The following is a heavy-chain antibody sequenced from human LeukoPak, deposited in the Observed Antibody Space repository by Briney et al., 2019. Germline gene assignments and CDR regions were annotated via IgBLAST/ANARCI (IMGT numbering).Heavy chain of an antibody. V-gene: IGHV3-15*01. J-gene: IGHJ3*02. Sequence: GGSLRLSCAASGFTFSNAWISWVRQAPGKGLEWVGRIKSKTDGGTADYAAPVKGRFTISRDDSKNTLYLQMNSLKTEDTAVYYCTTGVPAALLDAFDIWGQGTMVTVSS. D-gene: IGHD2-2*01. CDR3: TTGVPAALLDAFDI. CDR1: GFTFSNAW. CDR2: IKSKTDGGTA.